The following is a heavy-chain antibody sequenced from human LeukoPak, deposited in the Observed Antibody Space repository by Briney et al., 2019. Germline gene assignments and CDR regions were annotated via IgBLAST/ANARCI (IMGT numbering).Heavy chain of an antibody. V-gene: IGHV1-2*02. Sequence: GASVKVSCKASGYTFTGYYMHWVRQAPGQGLEWMGWINPNSGGTNYAQKFQGRVTMTRDTSISTAYMELSRLRSDDTAVYYCARAWELLNLPYNWFDPWGQGTLATVSS. J-gene: IGHJ5*02. D-gene: IGHD1-26*01. CDR2: INPNSGGT. CDR1: GYTFTGYY. CDR3: ARAWELLNLPYNWFDP.